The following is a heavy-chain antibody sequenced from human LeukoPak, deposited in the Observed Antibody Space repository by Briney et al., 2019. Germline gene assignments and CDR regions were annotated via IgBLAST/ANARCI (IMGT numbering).Heavy chain of an antibody. Sequence: ASVKVSCKASGYTFTSYDINWVRQATGQGLEWMGWMNPNSGNTGYAQKLQGRVTMTTDTSTSTAYMELRSLRSDDTAVYYCARGFEPNYYDSSGYYPNWFDPWGQGTLVTVSS. CDR2: MNPNSGNT. J-gene: IGHJ5*02. CDR3: ARGFEPNYYDSSGYYPNWFDP. CDR1: GYTFTSYD. D-gene: IGHD3-22*01. V-gene: IGHV1-8*02.